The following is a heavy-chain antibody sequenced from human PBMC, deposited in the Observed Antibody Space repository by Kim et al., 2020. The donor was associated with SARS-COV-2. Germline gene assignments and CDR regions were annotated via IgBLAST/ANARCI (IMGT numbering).Heavy chain of an antibody. Sequence: SVKGRFTISRADSKNTAYLQMNSLKAEDTAVYYCTQPQWLEWVGYYGMDVWGQGTTVTVSS. V-gene: IGHV3-73*01. CDR3: TQPQWLEWVGYYGMDV. D-gene: IGHD6-19*01. J-gene: IGHJ6*02.